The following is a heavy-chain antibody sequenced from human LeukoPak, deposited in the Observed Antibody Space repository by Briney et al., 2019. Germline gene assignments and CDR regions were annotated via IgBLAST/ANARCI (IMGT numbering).Heavy chain of an antibody. J-gene: IGHJ4*02. Sequence: SETLSLTCTVSGGSISSSSYYWGWIRQPPGKGLEWIGSIYYGGSTYYNPSLKSRVTISVDTSKNQFSLKLSSVTAADTAVYYCARLHYDSSGYYYFDYWGQGTLVTVSS. V-gene: IGHV4-39*01. CDR1: GGSISSSSYY. CDR2: IYYGGST. D-gene: IGHD3-22*01. CDR3: ARLHYDSSGYYYFDY.